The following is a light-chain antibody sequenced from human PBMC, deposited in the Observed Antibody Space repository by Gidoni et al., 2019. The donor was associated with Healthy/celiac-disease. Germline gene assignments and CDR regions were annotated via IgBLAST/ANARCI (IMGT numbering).Light chain of an antibody. CDR1: QSISSY. CDR3: QQSYSTPPYS. Sequence: DIQMTQSPSSLSASVGDRVTITCRASQSISSYLNCYQQKPGKAPKLLIYAASSLQSGVPSRFSGSGSGTDFTLTISSLQPEDFATYYCQQSYSTPPYSFGQXTKLEIK. CDR2: AAS. J-gene: IGKJ2*03. V-gene: IGKV1-39*01.